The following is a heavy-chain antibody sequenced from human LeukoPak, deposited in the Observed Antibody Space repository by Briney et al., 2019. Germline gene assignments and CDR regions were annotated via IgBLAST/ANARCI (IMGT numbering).Heavy chain of an antibody. J-gene: IGHJ4*02. CDR3: ARGDTMITFGGVIVSFDY. CDR2: IYTSGST. D-gene: IGHD3-16*02. V-gene: IGHV4-4*07. CDR1: GGSISSYY. Sequence: SETLSLTCTVSGGSISSYYWSWIRQPAGKGLEWIGRIYTSGSTNYNPSLKSRVTISVDTSKNQFSLKLSSVTAADTAVYYCARGDTMITFGGVIVSFDYWGQGTLVTVSS.